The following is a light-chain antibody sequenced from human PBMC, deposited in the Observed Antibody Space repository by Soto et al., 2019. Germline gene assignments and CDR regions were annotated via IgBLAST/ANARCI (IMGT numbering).Light chain of an antibody. CDR3: QQRHNLPHT. Sequence: DIQMTQSPSSLSASVGDIVTITCQASQDVRKYLSWYQQKARKAPKLLIYDASNLATGVPSRFSGSGSGTDFTFTISSLQPEDIATYYCQQRHNLPHTFGPGTKVDIK. CDR1: QDVRKY. CDR2: DAS. J-gene: IGKJ3*01. V-gene: IGKV1-33*01.